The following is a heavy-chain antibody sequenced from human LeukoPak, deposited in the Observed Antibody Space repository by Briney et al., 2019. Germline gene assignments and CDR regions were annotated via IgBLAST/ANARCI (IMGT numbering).Heavy chain of an antibody. V-gene: IGHV3-64D*06. Sequence: GGSLRLSCSASGFTFSTYGMHWVRQAPGKGLEYVSAISSDGGSTYYADSVKGRFTISRDNSKNTLYLQMSSLRADDAAVYYCAKDRSMDGEAPRWGQGTLVTVSS. CDR3: AKDRSMDGEAPR. J-gene: IGHJ4*02. CDR2: ISSDGGST. CDR1: GFTFSTYG. D-gene: IGHD2-21*01.